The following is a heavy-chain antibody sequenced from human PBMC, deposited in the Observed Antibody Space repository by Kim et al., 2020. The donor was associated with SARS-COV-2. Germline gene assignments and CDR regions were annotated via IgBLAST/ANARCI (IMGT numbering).Heavy chain of an antibody. J-gene: IGHJ3*02. CDR1: GFTFSDHY. V-gene: IGHV3-72*01. D-gene: IGHD5-18*01. CDR3: ARGGHVDTAMVNNAFDI. Sequence: GGSLRLSCAASGFTFSDHYMDWVRQAPGKGLEWVGRTRNKANSYTTEYAASVKGRFTISRDDSKNSLYLQMNSLKTEDTAVYYCARGGHVDTAMVNNAFDIWGQGTMVTVSS. CDR2: TRNKANSYTT.